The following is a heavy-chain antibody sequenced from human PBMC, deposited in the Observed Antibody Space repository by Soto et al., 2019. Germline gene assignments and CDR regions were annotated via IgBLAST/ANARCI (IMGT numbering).Heavy chain of an antibody. D-gene: IGHD4-4*01. CDR3: ATSDHSNNWFDP. CDR2: FDPEDGET. V-gene: IGHV1-24*01. J-gene: IGHJ5*02. CDR1: GYTLTELS. Sequence: ASVNVFCKVSGYTLTELSMHWVRQAPGKGLEWMGGFDPEDGETIYAQKFQGRVTMTEDTSTDTAYMERSRLRSEDTAVYYCATSDHSNNWFDPWGDGTLVTVSS.